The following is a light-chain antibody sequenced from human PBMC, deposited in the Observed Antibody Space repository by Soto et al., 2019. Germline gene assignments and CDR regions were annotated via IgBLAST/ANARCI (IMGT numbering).Light chain of an antibody. V-gene: IGKV3-20*01. J-gene: IGKJ1*01. CDR2: GAS. CDR1: QSVGSY. CDR3: QQYGSSPPWT. Sequence: EIVLTQSPATLSLSLGERATLSCRASQSVGSYLAWYQQKPGQAPRLLIYGASSRATGIPDRFSGSGSGTDFTLTISRLEPEDFAVYYCQQYGSSPPWTFGQGTKVDIK.